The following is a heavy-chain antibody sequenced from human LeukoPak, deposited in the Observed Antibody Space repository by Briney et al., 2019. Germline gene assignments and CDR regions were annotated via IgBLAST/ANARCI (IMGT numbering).Heavy chain of an antibody. D-gene: IGHD4-23*01. CDR2: ISSSSSTI. CDR1: GFTFSSYS. J-gene: IGHJ4*02. CDR3: ARGPMVVTDDSYFDY. Sequence: GGSLRLSCAASGFTFSSYSMNWVRQAPGKGLEWVSYISSSSSTIYYADSVKGRFTISRDNAKNSLYLQMNSLRAEDTAVYYCARGPMVVTDDSYFDYWGQGTLVTVSS. V-gene: IGHV3-48*01.